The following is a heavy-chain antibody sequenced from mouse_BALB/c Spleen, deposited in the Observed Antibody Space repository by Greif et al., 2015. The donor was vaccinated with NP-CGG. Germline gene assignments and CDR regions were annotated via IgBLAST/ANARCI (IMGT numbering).Heavy chain of an antibody. V-gene: IGHV5-6-5*01. D-gene: IGHD2-3*01. CDR3: ARRVYDGYSFAY. CDR2: ISSGGST. Sequence: EVKLVESGGGLVKPGGSLKLSCAASGFTFSSYAMSWVRQTPEKRLEWVASISSGGSTCYPDSVKGRFTISRDNARNILSLQRSSRRSEETARYYCARRVYDGYSFAYWAKGLWSLSLQ. CDR1: GFTFSSYA. J-gene: IGHJ3*01.